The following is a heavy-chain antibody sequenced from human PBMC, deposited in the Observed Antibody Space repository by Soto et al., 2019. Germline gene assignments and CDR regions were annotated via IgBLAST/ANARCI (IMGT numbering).Heavy chain of an antibody. Sequence: GGSLRLSCAASGSKLSNYAMSWVSQAPGKGLEWVSLISATGGGTYYADSVKGRFTISRDNSHNTLYLQVHSLTAEDTAVYYCAKDRRAGGNSAFYFDFWGQGAQVTV. D-gene: IGHD3-16*01. J-gene: IGHJ4*02. V-gene: IGHV3-23*01. CDR1: GSKLSNYA. CDR3: AKDRRAGGNSAFYFDF. CDR2: ISATGGGT.